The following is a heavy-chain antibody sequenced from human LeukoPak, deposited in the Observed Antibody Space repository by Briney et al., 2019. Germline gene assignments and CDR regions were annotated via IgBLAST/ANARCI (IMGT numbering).Heavy chain of an antibody. CDR1: GFTLSSYW. CDR2: INRDGSST. CDR3: ARIASHSSSWYDGGY. D-gene: IGHD6-13*01. Sequence: GGSLRLSCAASGFTLSSYWMHWVRQAPGKGLVWVSRINRDGSSTSYADSVKGRFTISRDNAKNTLYLQMNSLRAEDTGVYYCARIASHSSSWYDGGYWGQGTRVTVSS. V-gene: IGHV3-74*01. J-gene: IGHJ4*02.